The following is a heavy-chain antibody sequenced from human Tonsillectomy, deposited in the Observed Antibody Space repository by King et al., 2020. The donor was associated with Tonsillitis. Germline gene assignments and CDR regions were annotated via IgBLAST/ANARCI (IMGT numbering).Heavy chain of an antibody. CDR1: GGSISSGNYY. V-gene: IGHV4-61*02. Sequence: VQLQESGPGLVKPSQTLSLTCTVSGGSISSGNYYWSWIRQPAGKGLEWIGRIYTSGSTNYNPSLKSRVTMSADTSKNQVSLKLSSVTAADTAVYYCVGFWSGNYRGLYHYFYMDVWGKGTTVTVSS. CDR3: VGFWSGNYRGLYHYFYMDV. CDR2: IYTSGST. J-gene: IGHJ6*03. D-gene: IGHD3-3*01.